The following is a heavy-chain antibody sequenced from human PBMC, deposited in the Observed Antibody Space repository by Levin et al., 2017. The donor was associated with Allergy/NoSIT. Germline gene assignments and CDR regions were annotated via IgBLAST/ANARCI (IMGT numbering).Heavy chain of an antibody. CDR1: GGPISDYY. Sequence: GSLRLSCTVSGGPISDYYWSWIRQPPGKGLECIGFISHTGTSHYNPSLKSRVTISVDTSKKQFSLRLNPVTTADTAVYYSARAGISCRAGKCDERTLGNWGQGTLISVSA. D-gene: IGHD6-19*01. V-gene: IGHV4-59*01. CDR2: ISHTGTS. CDR3: ARAGISCRAGKCDERTLGN. J-gene: IGHJ1*01.